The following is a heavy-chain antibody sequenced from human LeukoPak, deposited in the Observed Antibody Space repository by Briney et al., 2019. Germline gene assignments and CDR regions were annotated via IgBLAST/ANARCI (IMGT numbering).Heavy chain of an antibody. CDR3: ARSAKYSSSSVVAPGGRTEHFQH. V-gene: IGHV3-74*01. CDR2: INSDGSST. D-gene: IGHD6-6*01. CDR1: GFTFSSYW. J-gene: IGHJ1*01. Sequence: GGSVRLSCAASGFTFSSYWMHWVRQAPGKGLVWVSRINSDGSSTSYADSVKGRFTISRDNAKNTLYLQMKSLRAEDTAVYYCARSAKYSSSSVVAPGGRTEHFQHWGQGTLVTVSS.